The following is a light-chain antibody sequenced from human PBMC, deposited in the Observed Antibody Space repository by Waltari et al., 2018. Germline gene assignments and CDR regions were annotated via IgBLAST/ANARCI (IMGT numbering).Light chain of an antibody. CDR1: SSNIGSNY. CDR2: KNN. V-gene: IGLV1-47*01. CDR3: AAWDDSLSGLV. Sequence: QSVLTQPPSASGTPGQKVTISCNGSSSNIGSNYVYWYQQFPGTAPKLLIFKNNQRPSGVPDLFSDSKSGTSASRAINGLRSEDEADYYCAAWDDSLSGLVLGGGTKVTVL. J-gene: IGLJ3*02.